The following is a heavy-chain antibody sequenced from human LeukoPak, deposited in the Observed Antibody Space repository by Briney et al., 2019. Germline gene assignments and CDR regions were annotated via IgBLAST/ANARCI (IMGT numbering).Heavy chain of an antibody. J-gene: IGHJ4*02. CDR1: GFTVSSNY. V-gene: IGHV3-53*05. CDR3: AKDKGLFGETLDY. CDR2: IYSGGNT. Sequence: GGSLRLSCAASGFTVSSNYMSWVRQAPGKGLEGVSVIYSGGNTYYADSVKGRFTISRDNAKNSLYLQMNSLRAEDTALYYCAKDKGLFGETLDYWGQGTLVTVSS. D-gene: IGHD3-10*02.